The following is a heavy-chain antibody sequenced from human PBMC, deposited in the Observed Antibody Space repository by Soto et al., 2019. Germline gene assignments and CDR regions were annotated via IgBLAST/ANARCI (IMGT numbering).Heavy chain of an antibody. CDR3: ARILVGRDYVWGSYRYTRWDFDY. Sequence: SGPTLVNPTQTLTLTCTFSGFSLSTSGMCVSWIRQPPGKALEWLARIDWDDDKYYSTSLKTRLTISKDTAKNQVVITMTNMDPVHTATYYCARILVGRDYVWGSYRYTRWDFDYWGQGTLVTVSS. V-gene: IGHV2-70*11. CDR2: IDWDDDK. J-gene: IGHJ4*02. D-gene: IGHD3-16*02. CDR1: GFSLSTSGMC.